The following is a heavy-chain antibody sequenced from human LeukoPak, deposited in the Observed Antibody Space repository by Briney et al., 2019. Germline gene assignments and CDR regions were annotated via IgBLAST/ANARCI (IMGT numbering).Heavy chain of an antibody. CDR3: ARGSKLDRRPFDY. Sequence: GRSLRLSCAASGFTFNNYAMHWVRQAPGRGLEWVAVISYDGSNKYYADSVKGRFTISRDNSKNTLYLQMSSLRAEDTAIYYCARGSKLDRRPFDYWGQGTLVTVS. J-gene: IGHJ4*02. CDR1: GFTFNNYA. CDR2: ISYDGSNK. V-gene: IGHV3-30-3*01. D-gene: IGHD1-1*01.